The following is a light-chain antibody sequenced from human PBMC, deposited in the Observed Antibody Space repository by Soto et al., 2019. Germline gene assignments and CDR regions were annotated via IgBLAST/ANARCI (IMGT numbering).Light chain of an antibody. CDR2: YDS. CDR3: QVWDSSSDHHV. CDR1: NIGSKS. Sequence: SYELTQPPSVSVAPGKTARITCGGNNIGSKSVHWYQQKPGQAPVLVIYYDSDRPSGIPERFSGSNSGNTATLTISRVEAGDEADDYCQVWDSSSDHHVFGTGTKVTVL. J-gene: IGLJ1*01. V-gene: IGLV3-21*04.